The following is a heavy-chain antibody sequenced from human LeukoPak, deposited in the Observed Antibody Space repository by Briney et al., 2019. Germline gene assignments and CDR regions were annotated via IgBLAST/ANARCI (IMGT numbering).Heavy chain of an antibody. V-gene: IGHV3-7*01. J-gene: IGHJ6*03. CDR2: IKQDGSEK. CDR3: ARGDSNIVVVPAASRGYYYYMDV. CDR1: GFTFSSYW. D-gene: IGHD2-2*01. Sequence: GGSLRLSCAASGFTFSSYWMSWVRQAPGQGLEWVANIKQDGSEKYYVDSVKGRFTISRDDAKNSLYLQMNSLRAEDTAVYYCARGDSNIVVVPAASRGYYYYMDVWGKGTTVTVSS.